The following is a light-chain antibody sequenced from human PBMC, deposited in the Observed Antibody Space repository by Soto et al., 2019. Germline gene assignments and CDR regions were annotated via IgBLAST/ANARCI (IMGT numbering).Light chain of an antibody. Sequence: EIVFTQSPATLSSCPGDRVTLSCRARQYINTGFACYQHRPGQATRLLNYQTAIRAAGIPARFSAIGSGTDFTLPIRAGQPEDFARYYCHQRQSWAQTFGQETKVDIK. CDR2: QTA. V-gene: IGKV3-11*01. CDR3: HQRQSWAQT. J-gene: IGKJ1*01. CDR1: QYINTG.